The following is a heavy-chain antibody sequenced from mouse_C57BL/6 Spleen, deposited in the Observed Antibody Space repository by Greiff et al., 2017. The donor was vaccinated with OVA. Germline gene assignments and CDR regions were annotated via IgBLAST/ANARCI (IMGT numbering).Heavy chain of an antibody. CDR2: SRNKANDYTT. CDR1: GFTFSDFY. V-gene: IGHV7-1*01. J-gene: IGHJ2*01. CDR3: ARASYDYGYFDY. D-gene: IGHD2-4*01. Sequence: EVQGVDSGGGLVQSGRSLRLSCATSGFTFSDFYMEWVRQAPGKGLEWIAASRNKANDYTTEYSASVKGRFIVSRDTSQSILYLQMNALRAEDTAIYYCARASYDYGYFDYWGQGTTLTVSS.